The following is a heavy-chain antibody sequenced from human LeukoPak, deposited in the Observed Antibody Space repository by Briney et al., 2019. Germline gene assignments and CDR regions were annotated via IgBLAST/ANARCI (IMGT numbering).Heavy chain of an antibody. CDR1: GLTFSNNY. D-gene: IGHD5/OR15-5a*01. Sequence: GGSLRLSCAVSGLTFSNNYMIWVRQAPGKGLEWVSVIYTGGETYYADSVKGRFTISRDNSRNTLYLEMNSLRAEDTAVYYCARDHLRYFDYWGQGTLVTVSS. CDR2: IYTGGET. CDR3: ARDHLRYFDY. J-gene: IGHJ4*02. V-gene: IGHV3-53*01.